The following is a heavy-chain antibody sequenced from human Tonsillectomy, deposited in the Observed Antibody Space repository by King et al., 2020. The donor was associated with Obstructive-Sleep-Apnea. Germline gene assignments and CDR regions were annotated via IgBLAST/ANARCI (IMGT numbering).Heavy chain of an antibody. J-gene: IGHJ4*02. CDR1: GFTFSSYG. CDR2: ISYDGINK. Sequence: VQLVESGVGVVQPGRSLRLSCAASGFTFSSYGMHWVRQAPGKGLEWVAVISYDGINKYYADSVKVRFTISIDNSKNTLYLQMNSLRAEDTAVYYCAKPYYYDSSGYDGADYWGQGTLVTVSS. V-gene: IGHV3-30*18. CDR3: AKPYYYDSSGYDGADY. D-gene: IGHD3-22*01.